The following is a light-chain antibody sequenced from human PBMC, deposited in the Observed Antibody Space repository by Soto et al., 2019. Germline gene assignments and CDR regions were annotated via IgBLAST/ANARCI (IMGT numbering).Light chain of an antibody. CDR2: GAS. J-gene: IGKJ1*01. V-gene: IGKV3-15*01. Sequence: EIVMTQSPVTLSVSPGERVTLSCRASQSVGSNLAWYQQKPGQAPRLLIYGASTRATGITARFSGTGSGSEFTLTISSLQSEDFAVYYCQLYNNRPPWTFGQGTKVEIK. CDR3: QLYNNRPPWT. CDR1: QSVGSN.